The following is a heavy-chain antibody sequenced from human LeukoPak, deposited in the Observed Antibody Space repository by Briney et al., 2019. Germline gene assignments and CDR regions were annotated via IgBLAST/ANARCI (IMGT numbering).Heavy chain of an antibody. V-gene: IGHV3-23*01. CDR3: AKDFTAMGN. CDR1: GFSFSSNT. Sequence: GGSLRLSCAASGFSFSSNTMSWVRQAAGKGLEWVSGISGSGSSTYFADSVKGRFTISRDNSNDTLYLQMNSLRAEDTAVYYCAKDFTAMGNWGQGTLVTVSS. CDR2: ISGSGSST. J-gene: IGHJ4*02. D-gene: IGHD5-18*01.